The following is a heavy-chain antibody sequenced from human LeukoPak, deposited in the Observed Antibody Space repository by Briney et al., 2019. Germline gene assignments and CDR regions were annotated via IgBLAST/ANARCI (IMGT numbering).Heavy chain of an antibody. CDR2: IYYSGST. D-gene: IGHD2-15*01. CDR3: ARHSKDIVVVVAALNWFDP. J-gene: IGHJ5*02. V-gene: IGHV4-39*01. Sequence: AETLSLTCTVSGGSISSSSYYWGWIRQPPGKGLEWIGSIYYSGSTYYNPSLKSRVTISVDTSKNQFSLKLSSVTAADTAVYYCARHSKDIVVVVAALNWFDPWGQGTLATVSS. CDR1: GGSISSSSYY.